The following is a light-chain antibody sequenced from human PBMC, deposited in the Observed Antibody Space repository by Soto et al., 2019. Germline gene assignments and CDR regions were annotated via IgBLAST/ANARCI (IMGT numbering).Light chain of an antibody. V-gene: IGKV3-11*01. J-gene: IGKJ4*01. CDR3: QTYYRVPLT. CDR2: EVS. CDR1: QTVSSS. Sequence: EIVLTQSPATLSLSPGERATLSCRASQTVSSSLAWYQQKPGQAPRLLIYEVSNRATGIPARFSGSGSGADFTLTSSSLEPGDFALYYCQTYYRVPLTFGGGTKVELK.